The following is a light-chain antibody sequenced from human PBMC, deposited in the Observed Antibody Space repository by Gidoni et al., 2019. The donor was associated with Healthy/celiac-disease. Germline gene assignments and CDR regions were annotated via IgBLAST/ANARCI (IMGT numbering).Light chain of an antibody. J-gene: IGKJ2*01. V-gene: IGKV1-9*01. CDR1: KDIRSY. CDR2: ASS. CDR3: QQLNSYPYT. Sequence: DIKLTQSPSFLSASVGDRVTITCRASKDIRSYLTWYQQKPGKAPKLLIYASSTLQSGVPSRFSGSGSGTDFTLTISILQPEDFATYYCQQLNSYPYTFGQGTKLEIK.